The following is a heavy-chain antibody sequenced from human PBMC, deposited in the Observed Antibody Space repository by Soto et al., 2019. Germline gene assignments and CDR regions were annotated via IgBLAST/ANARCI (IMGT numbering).Heavy chain of an antibody. D-gene: IGHD6-13*01. Sequence: PGGSLRLSCAASGFTFSSYEMNWVRQAPGKGLEWVSYISSSGSTIYYADSVKGRFTISRDNAKNSLYLQMNSPRAEDTAVYYCARDRADIAAPLDYWGQGTLVTVSS. J-gene: IGHJ4*02. CDR1: GFTFSSYE. CDR2: ISSSGSTI. CDR3: ARDRADIAAPLDY. V-gene: IGHV3-48*03.